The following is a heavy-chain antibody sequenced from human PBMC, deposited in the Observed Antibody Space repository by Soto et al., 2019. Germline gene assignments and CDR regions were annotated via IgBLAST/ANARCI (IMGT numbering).Heavy chain of an antibody. CDR3: AKNGDFWSWGMDV. CDR1: GFTFNTYG. J-gene: IGHJ6*02. V-gene: IGHV3-23*01. Sequence: GGSLRLSCAASGFTFNTYGMTWVRQSPGKGLEWVSLISESGDGTYYADSVKGRFTISRDNSQRTLNLQMNSLRAEDTAVYYCAKNGDFWSWGMDVWGQGTTVTVSS. CDR2: ISESGDGT. D-gene: IGHD3-3*01.